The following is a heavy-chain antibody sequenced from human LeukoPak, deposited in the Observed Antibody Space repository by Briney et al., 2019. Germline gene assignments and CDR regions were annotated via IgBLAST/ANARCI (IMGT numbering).Heavy chain of an antibody. CDR3: ARKGCSSSSCSASNYYSYYMDV. CDR2: ISSSSGYI. Sequence: PGGSLRLSCAASGFTFGSYSMNWVRQAPGKGLEWVSSISSSSGYIYYADSVKGRFTISRDNAKNSLYLQLNSLRAEDTAVYYCARKGCSSSSCSASNYYSYYMDVWGKGTTVTVSS. D-gene: IGHD2-2*01. J-gene: IGHJ6*03. V-gene: IGHV3-21*01. CDR1: GFTFGSYS.